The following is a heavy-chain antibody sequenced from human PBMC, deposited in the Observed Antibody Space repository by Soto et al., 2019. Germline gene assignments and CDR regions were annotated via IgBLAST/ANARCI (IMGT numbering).Heavy chain of an antibody. CDR3: AKRGFDHYSSSWYSPSHFDY. J-gene: IGHJ4*02. CDR1: GFTFSSYA. CDR2: ISGSGGST. D-gene: IGHD6-13*01. Sequence: GGSLRLSCAASGFTFSSYAMSWVRQAPGKGLEWVSAISGSGGSTYYADSVKGRFTISRDNSKNTLYLQMNSLRAEDTAVYYCAKRGFDHYSSSWYSPSHFDYWGQGTLVTVSS. V-gene: IGHV3-23*01.